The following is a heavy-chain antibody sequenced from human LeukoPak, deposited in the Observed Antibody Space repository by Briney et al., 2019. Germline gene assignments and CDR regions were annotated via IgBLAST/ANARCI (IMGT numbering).Heavy chain of an antibody. D-gene: IGHD3-3*01. Sequence: PSETLSLTCTVSGYSISSGYYWGWIRQPPGKGLEWIGSIYHSGSTYYNPSLKSRVTISVDTSKNQFSLKLSSVPAADTAVYYCARAGYDFWSGYYIQIDYWGQGTLVTVSS. V-gene: IGHV4-38-2*02. J-gene: IGHJ4*02. CDR2: IYHSGST. CDR1: GYSISSGYY. CDR3: ARAGYDFWSGYYIQIDY.